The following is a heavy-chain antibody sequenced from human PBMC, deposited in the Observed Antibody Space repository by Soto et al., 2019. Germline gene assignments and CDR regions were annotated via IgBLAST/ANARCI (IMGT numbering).Heavy chain of an antibody. V-gene: IGHV3-15*01. Sequence: GGSLRLSCAASGFTFSDAWMSWVRQAPGKGLEWVGLIKKKADGGAAEYAAPVKGRFTISRDDSKNTLYLQMSSLKTEDAAVYYCRTQWLDWGQGTLVTVSS. J-gene: IGHJ4*02. D-gene: IGHD6-19*01. CDR2: IKKKADGGAA. CDR3: RTQWLD. CDR1: GFTFSDAW.